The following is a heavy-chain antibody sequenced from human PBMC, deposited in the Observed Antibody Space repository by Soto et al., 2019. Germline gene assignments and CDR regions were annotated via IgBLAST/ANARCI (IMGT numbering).Heavy chain of an antibody. CDR1: GFTFSSYW. CDR2: INSDGSST. D-gene: IGHD3-10*01. V-gene: IGHV3-74*01. CDR3: ARRRYYYGSGSLTPYYYYYGMDV. J-gene: IGHJ6*02. Sequence: PGGSLRLSCAASGFTFSSYWMHWVRQAPGKGLVWVSRINSDGSSTSYADSVKGRFTISRDSAKNTLYLQMNSLRAEDTAVYYCARRRYYYGSGSLTPYYYYYGMDVWGQGTTVTVSS.